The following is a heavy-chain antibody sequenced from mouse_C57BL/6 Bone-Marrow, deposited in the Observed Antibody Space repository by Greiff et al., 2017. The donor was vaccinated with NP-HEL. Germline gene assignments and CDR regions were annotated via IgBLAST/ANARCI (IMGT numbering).Heavy chain of an antibody. CDR1: GYTFTDYY. V-gene: IGHV1-26*01. CDR3: ARSGYDPTGRAMDY. CDR2: INPNNGGT. Sequence: EVQLQQSGPELVKPGASVKISCKASGYTFTDYYMNWVKQSHGKSLEWIGDINPNNGGTSYNQKFKGKATLTVDKSSSTAYMELRSLTSEDSAVYYCARSGYDPTGRAMDYWGQGTSVTVSS. D-gene: IGHD1-1*01. J-gene: IGHJ4*01.